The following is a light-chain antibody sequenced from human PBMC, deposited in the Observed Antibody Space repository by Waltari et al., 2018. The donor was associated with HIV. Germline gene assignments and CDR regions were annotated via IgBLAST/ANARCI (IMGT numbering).Light chain of an antibody. CDR2: ATS. V-gene: IGKV3-20*01. J-gene: IGKJ3*01. CDR1: QRVSSSY. Sequence: EFVLTQSPGTLSLSPGERATLSCRASQRVSSSYLAWYQQEPSQAPMLLIEATSSRATGIPDRFSGSWSGTDFTLTISRLEPEDFAVYYCQQYGSSLLFTFGPGTKVDIK. CDR3: QQYGSSLLFT.